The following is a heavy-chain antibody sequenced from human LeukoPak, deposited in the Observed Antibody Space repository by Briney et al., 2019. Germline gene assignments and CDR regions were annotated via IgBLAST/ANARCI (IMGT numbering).Heavy chain of an antibody. V-gene: IGHV3-11*04. CDR3: ARDPLLLQIWGTFDY. CDR1: GFTFSDFH. Sequence: PGGSLRLSCAASGFTFSDFHMSWVRQAPGKGLEWVSYIISSGSTIYYAESVKGRVTISRDKSKNSLYMQLNSLRAEDTAVYYCARDPLLLQIWGTFDYWGQGTLVTVSS. J-gene: IGHJ4*02. D-gene: IGHD5-18*01. CDR2: IISSGSTI.